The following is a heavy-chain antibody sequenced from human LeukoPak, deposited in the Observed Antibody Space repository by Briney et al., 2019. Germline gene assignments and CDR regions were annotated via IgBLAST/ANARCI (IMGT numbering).Heavy chain of an antibody. V-gene: IGHV1-2*02. Sequence: ASVPVSCKASGYTFTGYYMHWVRQAPGQGLEWMGWINPNSGGTNYAQKFQGRVTMTSDTSISTAYMELSRLRSDDTAVYYCARFGGSSWYWDYWGQGTLVTVSS. D-gene: IGHD6-13*01. CDR2: INPNSGGT. J-gene: IGHJ4*02. CDR3: ARFGGSSWYWDY. CDR1: GYTFTGYY.